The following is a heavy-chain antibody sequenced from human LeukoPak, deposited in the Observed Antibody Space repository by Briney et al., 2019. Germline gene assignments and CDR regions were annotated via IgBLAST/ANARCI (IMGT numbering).Heavy chain of an antibody. J-gene: IGHJ5*02. CDR1: GFTFSSYW. Sequence: GGSLRLSCAVSGFTFSSYWMSWVRQAPGKGLEWVASIKEEGSEKHYVDSVKGRFTISRDNAKNSLYLQMNSLRAEDTAVYYCARGHYQLSWGQGILVTVSS. V-gene: IGHV3-7*01. CDR3: ARGHYQLS. CDR2: IKEEGSEK. D-gene: IGHD2-2*01.